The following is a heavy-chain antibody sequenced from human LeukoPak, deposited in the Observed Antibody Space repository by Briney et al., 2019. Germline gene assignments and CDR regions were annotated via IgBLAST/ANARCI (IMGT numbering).Heavy chain of an antibody. CDR2: INPNSAET. CDR1: VYNFTDYY. CDR3: ARDRDYSNTERGFDY. V-gene: IGHV1-2*02. J-gene: IGHJ4*02. D-gene: IGHD4-11*01. Sequence: ASAKVSCKTSVYNFTDYYIHWVRQAPGQGLEWMGWINPNSAETNSAQKFQGRVTLTGDTSISTAYMDLSRMTSDDTAVYYCARDRDYSNTERGFDYWGQGTLVTVSS.